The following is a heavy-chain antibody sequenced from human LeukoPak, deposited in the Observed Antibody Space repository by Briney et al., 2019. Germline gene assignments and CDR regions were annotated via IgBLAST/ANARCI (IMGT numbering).Heavy chain of an antibody. V-gene: IGHV1-2*02. J-gene: IGHJ4*02. Sequence: WASVKVSCKASGYTFTGYYIHWVRQAPGQGPEWMGWINPNSGDTNYPQNFQGRVSMTRDTSISTAYMELSSLRSDDTALYYCARGYCSGGRCYILDYWGQGTLVTVSS. CDR2: INPNSGDT. CDR1: GYTFTGYY. CDR3: ARGYCSGGRCYILDY. D-gene: IGHD2-15*01.